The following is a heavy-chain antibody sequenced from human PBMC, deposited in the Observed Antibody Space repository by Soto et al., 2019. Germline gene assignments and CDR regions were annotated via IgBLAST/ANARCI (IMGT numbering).Heavy chain of an antibody. J-gene: IGHJ4*02. D-gene: IGHD5-18*01. CDR3: ARGDTAMVKNDY. CDR2: IYYSGST. Sequence: QVQLQESGPGLVKPSQTLSLTCTVSGGSISSGGYYWSWIRQHPGKGLEWIGYIYYSGSTYYNPSLKSRVSISVDTSKNQFSLKLSSVTAADTAVYYCARGDTAMVKNDYWGQGTLVTVSS. V-gene: IGHV4-31*03. CDR1: GGSISSGGYY.